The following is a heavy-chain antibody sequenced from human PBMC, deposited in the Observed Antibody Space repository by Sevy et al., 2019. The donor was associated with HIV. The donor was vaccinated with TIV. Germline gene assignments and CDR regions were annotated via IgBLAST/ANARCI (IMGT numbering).Heavy chain of an antibody. D-gene: IGHD6-19*01. Sequence: GGSLRLSCAASGFTFSNAWMSWVRQAPGKGLEWVGRIKSKTDGGTTDYAAPVKGRFTISRDDSKNTLYLQMNSLKTEDTAVYYCTTDSSGIPYYFDYWGQGTLVTVSS. CDR2: IKSKTDGGTT. J-gene: IGHJ4*02. CDR1: GFTFSNAW. CDR3: TTDSSGIPYYFDY. V-gene: IGHV3-15*01.